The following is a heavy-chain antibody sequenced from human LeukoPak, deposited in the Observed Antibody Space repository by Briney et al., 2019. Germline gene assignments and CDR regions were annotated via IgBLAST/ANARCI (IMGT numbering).Heavy chain of an antibody. Sequence: ASVKVSCKASGYTFTSYDINWVRQATRQGLEWMGWMNPNSGNTGYAQKFQGRVTMTRNTSISTAYMELSSLRSEDTAVYYCARGEYQWLTQNYYYYYMDVWGKGTTVTVSS. V-gene: IGHV1-8*01. CDR2: MNPNSGNT. CDR3: ARGEYQWLTQNYYYYYMDV. J-gene: IGHJ6*03. D-gene: IGHD6-19*01. CDR1: GYTFTSYD.